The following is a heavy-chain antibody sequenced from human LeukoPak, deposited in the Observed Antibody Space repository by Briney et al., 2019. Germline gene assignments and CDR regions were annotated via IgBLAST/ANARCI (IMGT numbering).Heavy chain of an antibody. CDR1: GGSISSGSYY. CDR3: ARDEPYQLLNAFDI. J-gene: IGHJ3*02. V-gene: IGHV4-61*02. CDR2: IYTSGST. D-gene: IGHD2-2*01. Sequence: SETLSLTCTVSGGSISSGSYYWSWIRQPAGKGLEWIGRIYTSGSTNYNPSLKSRITISVDTSKNQFSLKLSSVTAADTAVYYCARDEPYQLLNAFDIWGQGTMVTVSS.